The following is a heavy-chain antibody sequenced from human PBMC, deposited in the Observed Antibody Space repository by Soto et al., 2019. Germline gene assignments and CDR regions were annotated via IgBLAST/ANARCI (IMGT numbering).Heavy chain of an antibody. V-gene: IGHV3-33*01. J-gene: IGHJ6*02. CDR1: GFTFSSYG. CDR2: IWYDGSNK. CDR3: ASGIVGATTYGMDV. D-gene: IGHD1-26*01. Sequence: PGGSLRLSCAASGFTFSSYGMHWVRQAPGKGLEWVAVIWYDGSNKYYADSVKGRFTISRDNSKNTLYLQMNSLRAEDTAVYYCASGIVGATTYGMDVWGQGTTVTVSS.